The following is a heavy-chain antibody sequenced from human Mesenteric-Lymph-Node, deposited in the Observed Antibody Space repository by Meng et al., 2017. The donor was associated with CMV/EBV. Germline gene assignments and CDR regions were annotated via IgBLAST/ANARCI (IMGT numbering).Heavy chain of an antibody. V-gene: IGHV4-59*08. CDR3: ARQNYDFWSGPLSGGNWFDP. J-gene: IGHJ5*02. CDR1: GGSISSYY. Sequence: SETLSLTCTVSGGSISSYYWSWIRQPPGKGLEWIGYIYYSGSTNYNPSLKSRVTISVDTSKNQFSLKLSSVTAADTAVYYCARQNYDFWSGPLSGGNWFDPWGQGTLVTVSS. D-gene: IGHD3-3*01. CDR2: IYYSGST.